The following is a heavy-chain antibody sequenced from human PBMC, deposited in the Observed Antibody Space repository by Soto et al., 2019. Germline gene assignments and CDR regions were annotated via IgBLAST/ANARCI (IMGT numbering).Heavy chain of an antibody. Sequence: QVQLQQWGAGLLKPSETLSLTCAVYGGSFSSDFWSWIRQPPGKGLEWIGDISHGGSTTYNPSLKSRVAISVDTSKNQFSLKVSSVTAADTAVYYCARRPRGRNYFRARYYYNGMDVWGRGTTVTVSS. CDR2: ISHGGST. CDR3: ARRPRGRNYFRARYYYNGMDV. V-gene: IGHV4-34*01. J-gene: IGHJ6*02. CDR1: GGSFSSDF. D-gene: IGHD1-7*01.